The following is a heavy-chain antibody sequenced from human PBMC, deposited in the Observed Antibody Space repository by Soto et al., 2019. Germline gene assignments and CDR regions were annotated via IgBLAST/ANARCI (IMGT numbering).Heavy chain of an antibody. V-gene: IGHV1-69*02. CDR2: IIPILGIA. CDR1: GGTFSSYT. Sequence: ASVKVSCKASGGTFSSYTISWVRQAPGQGLEWMGRIIPILGIANYAQKFQGRVTITADESTSTAYMELSSLRSEDTAVYYCARVSEDIVVVVAAIHDAFGIWGQGTMVTVSS. D-gene: IGHD2-15*01. CDR3: ARVSEDIVVVVAAIHDAFGI. J-gene: IGHJ3*02.